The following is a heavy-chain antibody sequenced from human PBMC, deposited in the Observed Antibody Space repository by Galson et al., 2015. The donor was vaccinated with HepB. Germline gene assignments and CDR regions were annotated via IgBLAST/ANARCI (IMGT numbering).Heavy chain of an antibody. CDR2: IWYDGSNK. D-gene: IGHD2-2*01. CDR1: GFTFSSYG. CDR3: AREQLRIVENWFDP. J-gene: IGHJ5*02. V-gene: IGHV3-33*01. Sequence: SLRLSCAASGFTFSSYGMHWVRQAPGKGLEWVAVIWYDGSNKYYADSVKGRFTISRDNSKNTLYLQMNSLRAEDTAVYYCAREQLRIVENWFDPWGQGTLVTVSS.